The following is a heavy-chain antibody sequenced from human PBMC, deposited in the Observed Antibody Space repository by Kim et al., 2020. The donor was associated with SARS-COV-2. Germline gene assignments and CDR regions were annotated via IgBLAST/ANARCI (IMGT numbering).Heavy chain of an antibody. CDR1: GFTFSTYT. J-gene: IGHJ4*02. V-gene: IGHV3-21*01. Sequence: GGSLRLSCAASGFTFSTYTMHWVRQAPGKGLEWVSSITSPSNFIYYADSVEGRFIISRDNTKNSLYLQMSSLRAEDTAVYYCAQWGKVQNFFACWGQGTLVTVSS. CDR3: AQWGKVQNFFAC. D-gene: IGHD2-8*01. CDR2: ITSPSNFI.